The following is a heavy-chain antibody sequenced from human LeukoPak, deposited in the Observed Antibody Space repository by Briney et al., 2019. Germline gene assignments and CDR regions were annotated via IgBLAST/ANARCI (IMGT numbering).Heavy chain of an antibody. J-gene: IGHJ4*02. CDR3: ARDAEGGYSSSWSY. CDR2: IIPIFGTA. D-gene: IGHD6-13*01. Sequence: SVKVSCKASGYTFTSYGISWVRQAPGQGLEWMGGIIPIFGTANYAQKFQGRVTITADESTSTAYMELSSLRSEDTAVYYCARDAEGGYSSSWSYWGREPWSPSPQ. CDR1: GYTFTSYG. V-gene: IGHV1-69*13.